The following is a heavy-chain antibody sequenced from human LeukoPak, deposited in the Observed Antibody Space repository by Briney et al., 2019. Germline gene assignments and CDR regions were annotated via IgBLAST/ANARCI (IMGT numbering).Heavy chain of an antibody. CDR3: AAFLSGFAN. Sequence: ASVKGSCKASGFTFGDSAIGWVRQARGQGLEWVGWIVVVTGNTNSAKKFQYRVTITRDTTTTTAYMELSGLTAEDTAPYYSAAFLSGFANGGQGTLVTVSS. CDR2: IVVVTGNT. V-gene: IGHV1-58*02. J-gene: IGHJ1*01. CDR1: GFTFGDSA. D-gene: IGHD1-26*01.